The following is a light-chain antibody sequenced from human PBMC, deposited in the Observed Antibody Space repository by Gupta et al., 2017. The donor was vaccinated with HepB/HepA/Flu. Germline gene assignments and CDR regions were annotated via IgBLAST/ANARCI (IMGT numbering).Light chain of an antibody. CDR2: AAS. V-gene: IGKV1-9*01. CDR3: QQQNSYPPWT. Sequence: DIQLTQSPSFLSASVGDRVTITCRASQGISSYLAWYQQKPGKAPKLLIYAASTLQIGVPSRFSGSGCGREFTTPKSSRQQEDFATYYCQQQNSYPPWTFGQGTKVEIK. J-gene: IGKJ1*01. CDR1: QGISSY.